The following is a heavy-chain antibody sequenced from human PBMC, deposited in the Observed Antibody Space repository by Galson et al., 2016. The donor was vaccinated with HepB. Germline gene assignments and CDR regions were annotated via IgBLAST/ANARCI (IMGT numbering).Heavy chain of an antibody. V-gene: IGHV4-4*02. D-gene: IGHD2-21*01. J-gene: IGHJ4*02. CDR2: IFPSGST. CDR1: GASITSSHW. CDR3: GRQDLWSIEY. Sequence: SETLSLTCAVSGASITSSHWWSWVRQPPGKGLEWIGEIFPSGSTNYIPALRSRVSISLDKSENQFSLKMTSVTAADTAVYYCGRQDLWSIEYWGQGILVTVSS.